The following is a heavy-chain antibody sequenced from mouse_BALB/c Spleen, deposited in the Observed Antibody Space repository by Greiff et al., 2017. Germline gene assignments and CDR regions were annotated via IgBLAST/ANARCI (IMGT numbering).Heavy chain of an antibody. CDR3: NAPYYRYGDY. D-gene: IGHD2-14*01. V-gene: IGHV14-4*02. J-gene: IGHJ2*01. CDR2: IDPENGDT. CDR1: GFNIKDYY. Sequence: VQLQSGAELVRSGASVKLSCTASGFNIKDYYMHWVKQRPEQGLEWIGWIDPENGDTEYAPKFQGKATMTADTSSNTTYLQLSSLTSEDTAVYYCNAPYYRYGDYWGQGTTLTVSS.